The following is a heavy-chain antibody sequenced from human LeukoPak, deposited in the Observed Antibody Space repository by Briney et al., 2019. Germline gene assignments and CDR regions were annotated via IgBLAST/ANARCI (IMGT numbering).Heavy chain of an antibody. D-gene: IGHD3-3*01. V-gene: IGHV3-21*01. Sequence: GGSLRLSCAASGFTFSSYSMNWVRQAPGKGLEWVSSISSSSSYIYYADSVKGRFTISRDNAKNSLYLQMNSLRAEDTSVYYCARGKSGYFSRILNYWYFDLWGRGTLVTVSS. CDR2: ISSSSSYI. CDR3: ARGKSGYFSRILNYWYFDL. J-gene: IGHJ2*01. CDR1: GFTFSSYS.